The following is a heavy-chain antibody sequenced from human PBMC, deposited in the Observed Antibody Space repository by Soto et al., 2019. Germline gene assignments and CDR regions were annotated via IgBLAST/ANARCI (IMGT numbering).Heavy chain of an antibody. Sequence: PSETLSLTCTVSGGSIRDYYWSWIRQPPGKGLEWVGHIYYIGSTNYNPSLKRRVTISVDTSTNQFSLTLTSVTAADTAVYYCARLGFYYQSLDPWGHGTLVTVSS. CDR3: ARLGFYYQSLDP. J-gene: IGHJ5*02. D-gene: IGHD2-2*01. V-gene: IGHV4-59*08. CDR1: GGSIRDYY. CDR2: IYYIGST.